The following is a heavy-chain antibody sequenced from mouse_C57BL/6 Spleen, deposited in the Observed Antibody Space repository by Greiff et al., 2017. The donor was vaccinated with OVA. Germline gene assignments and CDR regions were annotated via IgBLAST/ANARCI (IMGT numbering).Heavy chain of an antibody. J-gene: IGHJ1*03. Sequence: VQLQQPGAELVKPGASVKVSCKASGYTFTSYWMHWVKQRPGQGLEWIGRIHPSDSDTNYNQKFKGKATLTVDKSSSTAYLQLSSLTSEDSAVYYGAIGGFYDGGEVSWYFDVWGTGTTVTVSS. CDR1: GYTFTSYW. CDR2: IHPSDSDT. CDR3: AIGGFYDGGEVSWYFDV. D-gene: IGHD2-12*01. V-gene: IGHV1-74*01.